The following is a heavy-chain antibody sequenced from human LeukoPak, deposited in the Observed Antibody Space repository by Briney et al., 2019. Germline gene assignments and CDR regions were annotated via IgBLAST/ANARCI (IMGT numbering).Heavy chain of an antibody. V-gene: IGHV3-21*01. Sequence: GVSLRLSCAASGFTFSSYSMNWVRQAPGKGLEWVSSISSSSSYIYYADSVKGRFTISRDNAKNSLYPQMNSLRAEDTAVYYCARVTPNIVVVVAATDYYYGMDVWGQGTTVTVSS. J-gene: IGHJ6*02. D-gene: IGHD2-15*01. CDR2: ISSSSSYI. CDR1: GFTFSSYS. CDR3: ARVTPNIVVVVAATDYYYGMDV.